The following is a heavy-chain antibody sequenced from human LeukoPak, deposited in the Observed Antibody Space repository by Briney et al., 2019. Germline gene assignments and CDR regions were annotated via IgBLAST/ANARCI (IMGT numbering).Heavy chain of an antibody. J-gene: IGHJ4*02. CDR3: AKDTRTGYSGYDYVFDY. CDR2: ISGSGGST. CDR1: GFTFSSYS. Sequence: PGGSLRLSCAASGFTFSSYSMNWVRQAPGKGLEWVSAISGSGGSTYYADSVKGRFTISRDNSKNTLYLQMNSLRAEDTAVYYCAKDTRTGYSGYDYVFDYWGQGTLVTVSS. V-gene: IGHV3-23*01. D-gene: IGHD5-12*01.